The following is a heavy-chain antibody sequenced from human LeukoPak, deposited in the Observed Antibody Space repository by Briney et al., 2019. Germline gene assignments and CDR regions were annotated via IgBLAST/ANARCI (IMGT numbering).Heavy chain of an antibody. J-gene: IGHJ2*01. CDR2: ISGSGGST. CDR1: GFTFSSYA. CDR3: AKSDGDSSGWYGFWYFDL. Sequence: QSGGSLRLSCAASGFTFSSYAMSWVRQAPGKGLEWVSAISGSGGSTYYADSVKGRFTISRDNSKNTLYLQMNSLRAEDTAVYYCAKSDGDSSGWYGFWYFDLWGRGTPVTVSS. D-gene: IGHD6-19*01. V-gene: IGHV3-23*01.